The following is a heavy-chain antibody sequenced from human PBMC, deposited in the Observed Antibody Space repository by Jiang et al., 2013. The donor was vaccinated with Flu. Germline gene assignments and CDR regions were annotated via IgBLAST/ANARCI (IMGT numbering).Heavy chain of an antibody. CDR2: INHSGST. J-gene: IGHJ5*02. V-gene: IGHV4-34*01. CDR3: ARPRRWFDP. CDR1: GGSFSGYY. Sequence: GSGLVKPSETLSLTCAVYGGSFSGYYWSWIRQPPGKGLEWIGEINHSGSTNYNPSLKSRVTISVDTSKNQFSLKLSSVTAADTAVYYCARPRRWFDPWGQGTLVTVSS.